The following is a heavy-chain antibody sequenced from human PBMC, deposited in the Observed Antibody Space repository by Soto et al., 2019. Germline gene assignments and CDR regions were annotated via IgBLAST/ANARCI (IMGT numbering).Heavy chain of an antibody. D-gene: IGHD3-10*01. J-gene: IGHJ6*02. CDR2: IKQDGSEK. CDR1: GFTFSSYW. Sequence: CGPLRLSCAASGFTFSSYWMSWVRQAPGKGLEWVANIKQDGSEKYYVDSVKGRFTISRDNAKNSLYLQMNSLRAEDTAVYYCAREGTLRSVGSTLWFGESTLGGIQMKYYYYGMDVWGQGTTVT. V-gene: IGHV3-7*01. CDR3: AREGTLRSVGSTLWFGESTLGGIQMKYYYYGMDV.